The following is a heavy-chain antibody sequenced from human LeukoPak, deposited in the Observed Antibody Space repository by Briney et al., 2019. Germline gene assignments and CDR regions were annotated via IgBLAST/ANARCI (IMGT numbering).Heavy chain of an antibody. CDR2: IYPGDSDT. CDR1: GYSFTSYW. Sequence: PGESLKISCKGSGYSFTSYWIGWVRQMPGKGLEWMWIIYPGDSDTRYSPSFQGQVTISADNSISTAYLQWSSLKASDTAMYYCARTYIAARPGAYYYMDVWGKGTTVTVSS. CDR3: ARTYIAARPGAYYYMDV. V-gene: IGHV5-51*03. D-gene: IGHD6-6*01. J-gene: IGHJ6*03.